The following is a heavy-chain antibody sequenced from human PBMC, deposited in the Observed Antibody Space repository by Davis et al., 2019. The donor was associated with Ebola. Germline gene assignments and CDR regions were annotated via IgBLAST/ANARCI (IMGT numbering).Heavy chain of an antibody. CDR3: AREGTGAGTQSDIDY. Sequence: GESLKISCAASGFTFSSYAMSWVRQAPGKGLEWVSAISGSGGSTYYADSVKGRFTISRDNSKNTLYLQMNSLRAEDTAVYYCAREGTGAGTQSDIDYWGQGTLVTVSS. CDR2: ISGSGGST. J-gene: IGHJ4*02. V-gene: IGHV3-23*01. CDR1: GFTFSSYA. D-gene: IGHD6-13*01.